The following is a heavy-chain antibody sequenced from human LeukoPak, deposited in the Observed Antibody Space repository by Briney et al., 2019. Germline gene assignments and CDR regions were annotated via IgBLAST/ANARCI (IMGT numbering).Heavy chain of an antibody. Sequence: GGSLRLSCAASGFTFSSYGMHWVRQAPGKGLVWVSRINTDGSSTSYADSVKGRFTISRDNAKNTLYLQMNSLRAEDTAVYYCAKGGYDFWSGYPYWGQGTLVTVSS. CDR3: AKGGYDFWSGYPY. V-gene: IGHV3-74*01. J-gene: IGHJ4*02. CDR1: GFTFSSYG. CDR2: INTDGSST. D-gene: IGHD3-3*01.